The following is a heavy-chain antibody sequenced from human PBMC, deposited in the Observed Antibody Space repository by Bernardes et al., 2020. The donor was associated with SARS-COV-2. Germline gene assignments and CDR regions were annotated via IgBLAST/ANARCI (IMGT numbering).Heavy chain of an antibody. CDR1: GGSISSSTVY. D-gene: IGHD6-19*01. Sequence: SETLSLTCTVSGGSISSSTVYWGWVRQPPGKGLEWIGSTYYRGNTYYSASLKSRVTISIDTSKNQFSLKLSSVTAADTAVYYCVRVAAGYYYQYGMDGWGQGTTVTVS. J-gene: IGHJ6*02. CDR3: VRVAAGYYYQYGMDG. CDR2: TYYRGNT. V-gene: IGHV4-39*01.